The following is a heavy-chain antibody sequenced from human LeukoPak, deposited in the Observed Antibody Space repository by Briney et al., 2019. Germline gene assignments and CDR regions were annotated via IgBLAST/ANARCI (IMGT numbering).Heavy chain of an antibody. Sequence: SETLSLTCTVSGGSISSYYWSWIRQPPGKGLEWIGYIYYSGSTNYNPSLKSRVTISVDTSKNQFSLKLSSVTAADTAVYYCARVRGSPGKTTVTPVYCYYYMDVWGKGTTVTVSS. CDR2: IYYSGST. V-gene: IGHV4-59*01. CDR1: GGSISSYY. J-gene: IGHJ6*03. CDR3: ARVRGSPGKTTVTPVYCYYYMDV. D-gene: IGHD4-11*01.